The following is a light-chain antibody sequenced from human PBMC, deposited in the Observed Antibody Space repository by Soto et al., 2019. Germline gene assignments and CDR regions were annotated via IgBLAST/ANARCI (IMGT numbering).Light chain of an antibody. Sequence: DIQMTQSPSTLSTSVGARVTITCRASQSVSYWLAWYQQKPGKGPNLLIYDASILASGVPSRFSGGGVGTEFTLNISSLQPDDSAIYYGQHYNTYSKTFGPGTKVEIK. CDR3: QHYNTYSKT. CDR1: QSVSYW. J-gene: IGKJ3*01. CDR2: DAS. V-gene: IGKV1-5*01.